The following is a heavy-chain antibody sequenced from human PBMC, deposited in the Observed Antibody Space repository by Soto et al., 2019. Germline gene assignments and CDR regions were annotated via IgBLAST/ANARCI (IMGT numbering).Heavy chain of an antibody. Sequence: ASVKVSCKASGGTFSSYTISWVRQAPGQGLEWMGRIIPILGIANYAQKFQGRVTITADKSTSTAYMELSSLRSEDTAVYYCARDAGIAAAATFDYWGQGTLVTVSS. D-gene: IGHD6-13*01. J-gene: IGHJ4*02. V-gene: IGHV1-69*02. CDR3: ARDAGIAAAATFDY. CDR2: IIPILGIA. CDR1: GGTFSSYT.